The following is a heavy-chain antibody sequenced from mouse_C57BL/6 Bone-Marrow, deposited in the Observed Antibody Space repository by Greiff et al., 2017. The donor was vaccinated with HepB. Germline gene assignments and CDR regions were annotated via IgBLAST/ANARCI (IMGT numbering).Heavy chain of an antibody. J-gene: IGHJ2*01. D-gene: IGHD2-4*01. CDR3: ARNYYDYCFDY. Sequence: VQLQQSGPGLVQPSQSLSITCTVSGFSLTSYGVHWVRQSPGKGLEWLGGIWSGGSTDYKAAFISRLSISKDNSKSQVFFKMNSLQADDTAIYYCARNYYDYCFDYWGKGTTLTVSS. CDR1: GFSLTSYG. CDR2: IWSGGST. V-gene: IGHV2-2*01.